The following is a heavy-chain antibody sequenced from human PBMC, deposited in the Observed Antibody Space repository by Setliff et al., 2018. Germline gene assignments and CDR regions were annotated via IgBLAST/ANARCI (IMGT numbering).Heavy chain of an antibody. CDR3: SGRYYGSGSFATFDY. CDR2: ISGSGGST. D-gene: IGHD3-10*01. Sequence: SLRLSCAASGFTFSSYAMSWVRQAPGKGLEWVSAISGSGGSTYYADSVKGRFTISRDSSKNTLYLQMNSLRAEDTAVYYCSGRYYGSGSFATFDYWGQGTLVTVSS. V-gene: IGHV3-23*01. J-gene: IGHJ4*02. CDR1: GFTFSSYA.